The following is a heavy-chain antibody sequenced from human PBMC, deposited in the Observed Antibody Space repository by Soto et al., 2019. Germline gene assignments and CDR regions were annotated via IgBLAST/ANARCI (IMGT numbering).Heavy chain of an antibody. CDR1: GGSISSYY. D-gene: IGHD3-16*01. Sequence: QVKLQESGPGLVKPSETLSLTCTVSGGSISSYYWSWIRQPPGKGLEWIGYIYYSGSTNYNPSLTSRVTRSVATSKNQSSLRLSSAAAADTAVYYCARRYGGNFDYWGQGTLVTVSS. CDR2: IYYSGST. CDR3: ARRYGGNFDY. J-gene: IGHJ4*02. V-gene: IGHV4-59*01.